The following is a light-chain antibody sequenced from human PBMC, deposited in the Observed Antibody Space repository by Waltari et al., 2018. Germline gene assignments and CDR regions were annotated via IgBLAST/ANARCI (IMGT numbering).Light chain of an antibody. CDR3: QQYRSTLWT. J-gene: IGKJ1*01. V-gene: IGKV4-1*01. CDR2: WAS. CDR1: QSVLFSTHNKNY. Sequence: DIVMTQSPDSLAVSLGERATINCKSSQSVLFSTHNKNYLAWYQQKTGQPPKLLFYWASTRESGVPDRFSGSGSGTDFTLTISSLQAEDVAVYYCQQYRSTLWTFGQGTRVEIK.